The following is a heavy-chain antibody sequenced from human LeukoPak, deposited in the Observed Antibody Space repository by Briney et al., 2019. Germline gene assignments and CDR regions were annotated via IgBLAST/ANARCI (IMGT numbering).Heavy chain of an antibody. J-gene: IGHJ4*02. CDR1: GGSISSSSYH. CDR2: FYYSGPT. D-gene: IGHD2-15*01. V-gene: IGHV4-39*01. CDR3: AARRPRWWHDY. Sequence: SETLSLTCTVSGGSISSSSYHWGWIRQPPGKGLEWIGSFYYSGPTYYNLSLKSRVTISVDTSKNQFSLKLNSVTAADTAVYYCAARRPRWWHDYWGQGILVTVSS.